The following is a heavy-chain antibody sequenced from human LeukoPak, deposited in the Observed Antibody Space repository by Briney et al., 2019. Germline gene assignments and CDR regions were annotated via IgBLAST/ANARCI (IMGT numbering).Heavy chain of an antibody. D-gene: IGHD2-21*02. CDR1: GFTFSHYG. CDR2: IWYDGSNK. CDR3: AREPGTAATNHYYYGMDG. J-gene: IGHJ6*02. Sequence: PGGSLRLSCAASGFTFSHYGMHWVRQAPGKGLEWVAVIWYDGSNKYYADSVKGRFTISRDNSKNTLYLQINSLRAEDTAVYYCAREPGTAATNHYYYGMDGWGQGTTVTVSS. V-gene: IGHV3-33*01.